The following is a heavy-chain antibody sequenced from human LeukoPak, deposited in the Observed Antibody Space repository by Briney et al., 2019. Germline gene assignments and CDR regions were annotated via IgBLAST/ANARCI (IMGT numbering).Heavy chain of an antibody. Sequence: PARSLRLSCAASGFTFSSYWMSWVRQAPGKGLEWVANIKQDGSEKYYVDSVKGRFTISRDNAKNTLYLQMNSLRAEDTAVYYCARDLGRRWLQGQVDYWGQGTLVTVSS. D-gene: IGHD5-24*01. CDR1: GFTFSSYW. J-gene: IGHJ4*02. CDR2: IKQDGSEK. V-gene: IGHV3-7*01. CDR3: ARDLGRRWLQGQVDY.